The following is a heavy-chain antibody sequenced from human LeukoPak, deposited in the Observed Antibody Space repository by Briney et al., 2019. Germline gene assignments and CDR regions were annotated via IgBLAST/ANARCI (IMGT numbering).Heavy chain of an antibody. CDR2: IWYDGSNK. D-gene: IGHD3-10*01. J-gene: IGHJ5*02. CDR1: GFAFNSYG. V-gene: IGHV3-33*01. CDR3: ATLGYSGSGGLDP. Sequence: PGGSLRLSCAASGFAFNSYGMQWVRQAPGKGLEWVAVIWYDGSNKYYADSVKGRFTISRDNSKNTLYLQMNSLRVEDSAVYYCATLGYSGSGGLDPWGQGTLVTVSS.